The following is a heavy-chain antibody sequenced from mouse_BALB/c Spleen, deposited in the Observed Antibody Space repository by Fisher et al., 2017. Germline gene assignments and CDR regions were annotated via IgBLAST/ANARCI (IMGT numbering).Heavy chain of an antibody. CDR3: ARQRSMDY. Sequence: RFTISRDNARNILYLQMSSLRSEDTAMYYCARQRSMDYWGQGTSVTVSS. V-gene: IGHV5-6-5*01. J-gene: IGHJ4*01.